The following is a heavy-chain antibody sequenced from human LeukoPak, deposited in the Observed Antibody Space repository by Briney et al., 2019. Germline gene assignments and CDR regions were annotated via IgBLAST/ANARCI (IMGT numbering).Heavy chain of an antibody. Sequence: ASVKVSCKASGYSFTGYYIHWVRQAPGQGLEWMGWISPNSGVTNYAQKFQDRVTMTRDTSINTAYMEVTRLTSDDTPMFYCARALGDYYETSVFQAYWGQGTLVTVSS. CDR1: GYSFTGYY. CDR3: ARALGDYYETSVFQAY. D-gene: IGHD3-22*01. CDR2: ISPNSGVT. V-gene: IGHV1-2*02. J-gene: IGHJ4*02.